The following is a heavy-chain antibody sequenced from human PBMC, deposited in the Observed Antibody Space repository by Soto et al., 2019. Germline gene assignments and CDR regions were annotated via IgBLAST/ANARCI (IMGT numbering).Heavy chain of an antibody. CDR1: GYTFTGYY. Sequence: SVKVSCKASGYTFTGYYMHWVRQAPGQGLEWMGWINPNSGGTNYAQKFQGRVTMTRDTSISTAYMELSRLRSDDTAVYYCARYTQWLVRRYYYYGMDVWGQGTTVTVSS. CDR3: ARYTQWLVRRYYYYGMDV. V-gene: IGHV1-2*02. J-gene: IGHJ6*02. CDR2: INPNSGGT. D-gene: IGHD6-19*01.